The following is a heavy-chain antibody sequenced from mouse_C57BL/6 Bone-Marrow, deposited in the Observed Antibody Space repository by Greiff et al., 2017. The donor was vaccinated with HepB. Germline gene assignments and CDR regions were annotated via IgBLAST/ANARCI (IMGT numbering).Heavy chain of an antibody. CDR1: GFNIKNTY. V-gene: IGHV14-3*01. J-gene: IGHJ3*01. D-gene: IGHD1-1*01. CDR2: IDPANGNT. CDR3: ARGYYYGSPWFAY. Sequence: VQLQESVAELVRPGASVKLSCTASGFNIKNTYMHWVKQRPEQGLEWIGRIDPANGNTKYAPKFQGKATITADTSSNTAYLQLSSLTSEDTAIYYCARGYYYGSPWFAYWGQGTMVTVSA.